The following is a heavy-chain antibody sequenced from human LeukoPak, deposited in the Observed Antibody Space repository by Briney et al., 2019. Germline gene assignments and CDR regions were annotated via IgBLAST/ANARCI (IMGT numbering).Heavy chain of an antibody. Sequence: GGSLRLSCAASGFTFSSYSMNWVRQAPGKGLEWGSYISSSSSTIYYADSVKGGFTISRDNAKNSLYRQMNSLRAEDTAVYYCARVDDYSTYPFDYWGQGTLVTVSS. CDR1: GFTFSSYS. CDR3: ARVDDYSTYPFDY. D-gene: IGHD4-11*01. CDR2: ISSSSSTI. J-gene: IGHJ4*02. V-gene: IGHV3-48*01.